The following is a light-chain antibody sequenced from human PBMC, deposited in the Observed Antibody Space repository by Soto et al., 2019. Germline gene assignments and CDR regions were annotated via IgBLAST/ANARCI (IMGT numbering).Light chain of an antibody. CDR3: QQAHSYPLT. Sequence: IQLTQSPSSLSASVGDRVTITCRASQGISSYLAWYQQKPGKAPKLLIYAASTLQSGVPSRFSGSGSGTDFTLTISSLQPEEFATYYCQQAHSYPLTFGGGTKVEIE. V-gene: IGKV1-9*01. CDR2: AAS. CDR1: QGISSY. J-gene: IGKJ4*01.